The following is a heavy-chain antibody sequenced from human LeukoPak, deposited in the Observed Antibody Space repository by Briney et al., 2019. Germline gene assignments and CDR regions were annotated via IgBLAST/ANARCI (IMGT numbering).Heavy chain of an antibody. V-gene: IGHV3-21*01. D-gene: IGHD1-26*01. CDR1: GFTFDSYI. CDR2: ISSSSSYI. J-gene: IGHJ4*02. Sequence: GGSLRLSCAASGFTFDSYIMNWVRQAPGKGLEWVSSISSSSSYIYYADSVKGRFTISRDNAKNSLYLQMNSLRAEDTAVYYCARDIVGATLNQFYFDYWGQGTLVTVSS. CDR3: ARDIVGATLNQFYFDY.